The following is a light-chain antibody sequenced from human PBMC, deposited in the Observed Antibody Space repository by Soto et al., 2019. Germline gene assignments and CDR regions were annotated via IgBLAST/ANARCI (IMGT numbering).Light chain of an antibody. CDR3: QQYNNWPPIT. V-gene: IGKV3-15*01. CDR2: GAS. Sequence: EIRMTQSPRTPSLSPGERATPPFRARQSVSSNLAWYQQKPGQAPRLLIYGASTRATGIPARFSGSGSGTEFTLTISSLQSEDFAVYYCQQYNNWPPITFGQGTRLEIK. CDR1: QSVSSN. J-gene: IGKJ5*01.